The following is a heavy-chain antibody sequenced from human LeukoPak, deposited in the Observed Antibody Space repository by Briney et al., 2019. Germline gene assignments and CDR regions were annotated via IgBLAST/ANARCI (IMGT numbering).Heavy chain of an antibody. D-gene: IGHD3-10*01. J-gene: IGHJ5*02. CDR1: GGTFSSYA. Sequence: ASVKVSCKASGGTFSSYAISWVRQAPGRGLEWMGGIIPIFGTANYAQKFQGRVTITADKSTSTAYMELRSLRSDDTAVYYCARDGRGSRSSWFDPWGQGTLVIVSS. CDR2: IIPIFGTA. CDR3: ARDGRGSRSSWFDP. V-gene: IGHV1-69*06.